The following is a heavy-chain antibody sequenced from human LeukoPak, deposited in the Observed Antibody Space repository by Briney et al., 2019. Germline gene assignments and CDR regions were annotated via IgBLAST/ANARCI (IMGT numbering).Heavy chain of an antibody. V-gene: IGHV4-34*01. CDR2: INHSGST. D-gene: IGHD3-10*01. CDR1: GGSFSGYY. Sequence: PSETLSLTCAVYGGSFSGYYWSWIRPPPGKGLEWIGEINHSGSTNYNPSLKSRVTISVDTSKNQFSLKLSSVTAADTAVYYCARDAAPYYYGSGIFRKNNWFDPWGQGTLVTVSS. CDR3: ARDAAPYYYGSGIFRKNNWFDP. J-gene: IGHJ5*02.